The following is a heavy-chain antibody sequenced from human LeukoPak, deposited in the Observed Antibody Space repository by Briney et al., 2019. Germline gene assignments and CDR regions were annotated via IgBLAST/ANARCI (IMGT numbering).Heavy chain of an antibody. CDR2: ISGRQGNT. V-gene: IGHV1-18*01. J-gene: IGHJ4*02. CDR3: ARSVLATITAGPFEY. D-gene: IGHD5-12*01. CDR1: GYTFTNYG. Sequence: ASVKVSCKASGYTFTNYGITWVRQAPGQGLEWMGWISGRQGNTKYAQNFQGRVTMTIDTSTSTAYMDLRSLRSDDTAIYFCARSVLATITAGPFEYWGQGTLVAVSS.